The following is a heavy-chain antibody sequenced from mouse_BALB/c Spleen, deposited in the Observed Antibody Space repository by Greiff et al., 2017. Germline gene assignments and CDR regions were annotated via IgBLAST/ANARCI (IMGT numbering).Heavy chain of an antibody. D-gene: IGHD2-14*01. CDR1: GYTFTSYW. CDR2: IYPSDSYT. Sequence: QVQLQQPGAELVRPGASVKLSCKASGYTFTSYWINWVKQRPGQGLEWIGNIYPSDSYTNYNQKFKDKATLTVDKSSSTAYMQLSSPTSEDSAVYYCTRGEGYDGEDYWGQGTSVTVSS. CDR3: TRGEGYDGEDY. V-gene: IGHV1-69*02. J-gene: IGHJ4*01.